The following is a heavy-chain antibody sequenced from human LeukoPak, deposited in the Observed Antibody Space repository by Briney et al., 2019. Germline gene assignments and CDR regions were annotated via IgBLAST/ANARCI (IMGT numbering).Heavy chain of an antibody. CDR1: GYTFNSYW. D-gene: IGHD1-26*01. V-gene: IGHV3-74*01. CDR2: INTVGSST. J-gene: IGHJ4*01. Sequence: GGSLSLPCALCGYTFNSYWVIWVRQAPGKGLVWVSRINTVGSSTDYAGSVKGRFTISRDNAKNTLYLQMNSLRAEDTAVYYCARDSRIVGAAPMDYWGQGTLVTVSS. CDR3: ARDSRIVGAAPMDY.